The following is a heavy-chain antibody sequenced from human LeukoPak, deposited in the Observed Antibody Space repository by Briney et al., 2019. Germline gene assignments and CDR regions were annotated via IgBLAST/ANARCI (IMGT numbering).Heavy chain of an antibody. V-gene: IGHV4-39*07. CDR2: IYYSGST. CDR1: GGSISSSSYY. J-gene: IGHJ5*02. CDR3: ARGGRWSSSFNP. Sequence: ESSETLSLTCTVSGGSISSSSYYWGWIRQPPGKGLEWIGSIYYSGSTYYNPSLKSRVTISVDTSKNQFSLKLSSVTAADTAVYYCARGGRWSSSFNPWGQGTLVTVSS. D-gene: IGHD3-3*01.